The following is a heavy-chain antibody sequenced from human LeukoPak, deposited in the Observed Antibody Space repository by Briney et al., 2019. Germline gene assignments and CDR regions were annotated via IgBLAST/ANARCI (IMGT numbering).Heavy chain of an antibody. Sequence: GGSLRLSCAASGFTVSSNCMSWVRQAPGKGLEWVAVIWYDGSNKYYADSVKGRFTISRDNSKNTPYLQMNSLRAEDTAVYYCARDGFSSNWGQGTMVTVSS. J-gene: IGHJ3*01. CDR1: GFTVSSNC. D-gene: IGHD3-10*01. CDR3: ARDGFSSN. CDR2: IWYDGSNK. V-gene: IGHV3-33*08.